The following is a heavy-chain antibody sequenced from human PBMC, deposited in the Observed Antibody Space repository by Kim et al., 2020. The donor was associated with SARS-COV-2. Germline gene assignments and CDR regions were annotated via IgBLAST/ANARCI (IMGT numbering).Heavy chain of an antibody. CDR3: AREPPPRILTGYLIDQYYYYGMDV. J-gene: IGHJ6*02. Sequence: GGSLRLSCAASGFTVSSNYMSWVRQAPGKGLEWVSVIYSGGSTYYADSVKGRFTISRDNSKNTLYLQMNSLRAEDTAVYYCAREPPPRILTGYLIDQYYYYGMDVWGQGTTVTVSS. CDR1: GFTVSSNY. CDR2: IYSGGST. D-gene: IGHD3-9*01. V-gene: IGHV3-53*01.